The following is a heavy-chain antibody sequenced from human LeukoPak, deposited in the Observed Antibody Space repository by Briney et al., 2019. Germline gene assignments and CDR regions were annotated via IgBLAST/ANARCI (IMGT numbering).Heavy chain of an antibody. D-gene: IGHD6-19*01. Sequence: SETLSLTCAVYGGSFSGYYWSWIRQPPGKGLEWIGEINHSGSTNYNPSLKSRVTISVDTSKNQFSLKLSSVTAADTAVYYCARFCPRAQDPGIAVAGTPWSYYYYGMDVWGQGTTVTVSS. V-gene: IGHV4-34*01. CDR3: ARFCPRAQDPGIAVAGTPWSYYYYGMDV. CDR1: GGSFSGYY. CDR2: INHSGST. J-gene: IGHJ6*02.